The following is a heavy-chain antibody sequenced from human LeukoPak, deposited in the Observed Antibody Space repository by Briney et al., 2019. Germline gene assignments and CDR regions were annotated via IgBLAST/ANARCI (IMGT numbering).Heavy chain of an antibody. CDR1: GFTFTSYS. V-gene: IGHV3-23*01. CDR2: ISGGGGST. CDR3: AKGGKWDVTPFDY. D-gene: IGHD1-26*01. Sequence: GGSLRLSCAASGFTFTSYSMNWVRQAPGKGLEWVSTISGGGGSTYYADAVKGRFTISRDNAKNTLYLQVNSLRAEDTAVYYCAKGGKWDVTPFDYWGQGTLVTVSS. J-gene: IGHJ4*02.